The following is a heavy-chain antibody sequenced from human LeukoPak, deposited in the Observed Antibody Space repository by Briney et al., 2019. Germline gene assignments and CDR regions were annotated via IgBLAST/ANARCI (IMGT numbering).Heavy chain of an antibody. Sequence: GGSLRLSCAASGFIFSTYSMKWVRQAPGKGLEWVSSISGSSSHIYYADSVKGRFTISRDNAKNSLYLQMNSLRAEDTAVYYCARYSSGWYINYWGQGTLVTVSS. CDR3: ARYSSGWYINY. CDR1: GFIFSTYS. J-gene: IGHJ4*02. CDR2: ISGSSSHI. V-gene: IGHV3-21*01. D-gene: IGHD6-19*01.